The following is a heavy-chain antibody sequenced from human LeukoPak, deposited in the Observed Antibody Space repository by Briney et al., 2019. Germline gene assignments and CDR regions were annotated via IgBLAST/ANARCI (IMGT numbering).Heavy chain of an antibody. D-gene: IGHD5-18*01. CDR2: INRDGSGI. V-gene: IGHV3-74*01. CDR3: ANTGYNYEFDY. Sequence: GGSQRLPCAASGFTFSTYWMHWVRQAPGKGLVWISRINRDGSGITYADSVKGRFTISRDNAKSILYLQMNSLRAEDTAVYYCANTGYNYEFDYWGQGTLVTVSS. J-gene: IGHJ4*02. CDR1: GFTFSTYW.